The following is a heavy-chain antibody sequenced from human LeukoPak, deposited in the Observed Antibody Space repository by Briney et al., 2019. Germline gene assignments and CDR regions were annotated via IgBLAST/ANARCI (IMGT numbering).Heavy chain of an antibody. Sequence: GGSLRLSCTVSGFTVSSNSMSWVRQAPGKGLEWVSFIYSDNTHYSDSVKGRFTISRDNSKNTLYLQMNSLRAEDTAVYYCARERYCGGGDCYSIFESWGQGTLVTVSS. CDR2: IYSDNT. D-gene: IGHD2-21*02. CDR3: ARERYCGGGDCYSIFES. V-gene: IGHV3-53*01. CDR1: GFTVSSNS. J-gene: IGHJ4*02.